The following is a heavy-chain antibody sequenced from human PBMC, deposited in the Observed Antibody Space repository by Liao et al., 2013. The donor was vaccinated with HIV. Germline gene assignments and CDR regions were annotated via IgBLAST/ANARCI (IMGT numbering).Heavy chain of an antibody. J-gene: IGHJ4*02. CDR1: GGSINSGSYY. CDR3: AREDFWSGYYNPTFDY. D-gene: IGHD3-3*01. CDR2: IYTSGST. Sequence: QVQLQESGPGLVKPSQTLSLTCTVSGGSINSGSYYWSWIRQPAGKGMEWIGRIYTSGSTDYNPSLKSRVTISVDTSKNQFSLKLSSVTAADTAVYYCAREDFWSGYYNPTFDYWGQGSLVIVSS. V-gene: IGHV4-61*02.